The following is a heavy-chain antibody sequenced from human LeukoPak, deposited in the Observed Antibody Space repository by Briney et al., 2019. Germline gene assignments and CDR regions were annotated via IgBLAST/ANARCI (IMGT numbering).Heavy chain of an antibody. V-gene: IGHV1-69*04. D-gene: IGHD2-2*02. Sequence: ASVKVSCKASGGTFSSYAISRVPQAPQPRLEWMGKIIPIFGIPNYAQKFQGRVTITADKSTSTAYMELSSLRSEDTAVYYCARDLSYNYFDYWGQGTLVTVSS. CDR3: ARDLSYNYFDY. J-gene: IGHJ4*02. CDR2: IIPIFGIP. CDR1: GGTFSSYA.